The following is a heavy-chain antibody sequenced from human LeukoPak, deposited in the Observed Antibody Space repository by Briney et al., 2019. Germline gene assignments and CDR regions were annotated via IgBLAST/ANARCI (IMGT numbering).Heavy chain of an antibody. J-gene: IGHJ6*03. D-gene: IGHD1-26*01. CDR2: ITSSGTYI. V-gene: IGHV3-21*05. CDR1: GFTFSSYW. Sequence: GGSLRLSCAASGFTFSSYWMSWVRQAPGKGLEWVSYITSSGTYIFYADSVKGRFTISRDNAKNSLYLQMNSLGPEDTAVYYCARDPYSGNYGNYYYYYMDVWGKGTTVTISS. CDR3: ARDPYSGNYGNYYYYYMDV.